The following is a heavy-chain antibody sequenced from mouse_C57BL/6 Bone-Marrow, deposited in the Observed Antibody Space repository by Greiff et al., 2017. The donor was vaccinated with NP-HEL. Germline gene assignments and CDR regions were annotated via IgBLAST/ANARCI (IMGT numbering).Heavy chain of an antibody. CDR2: INPNNGGT. D-gene: IGHD2-2*01. V-gene: IGHV1-26*01. CDR3: ARERDMVTTDY. Sequence: VQLQQSGPELVKPGASVKISCKASGYTFTDYYMNWVKQSHGKSLEWIGDINPNNGGTSYNQKFKGKATLTVDKSSSTAYMELRSLTSEDSAVYYCARERDMVTTDYWGQGTTLTVSS. J-gene: IGHJ2*01. CDR1: GYTFTDYY.